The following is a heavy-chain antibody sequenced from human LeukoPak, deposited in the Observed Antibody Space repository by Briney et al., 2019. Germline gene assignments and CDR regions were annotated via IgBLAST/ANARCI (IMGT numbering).Heavy chain of an antibody. J-gene: IGHJ4*02. CDR1: GFTFSKAW. V-gene: IGHV3-15*01. D-gene: IGHD1-26*01. Sequence: PGGSLRLSCAASGFTFSKAWMTWVRQAPGKGREWVGRIKSKTAGGTTDYAAPVKGRFTISRDDSKNTLYLEMNSLKTEDTAVYYCTTGESMVGTTIHVRWADWGQGTLVTVSS. CDR2: IKSKTAGGTT. CDR3: TTGESMVGTTIHVRWAD.